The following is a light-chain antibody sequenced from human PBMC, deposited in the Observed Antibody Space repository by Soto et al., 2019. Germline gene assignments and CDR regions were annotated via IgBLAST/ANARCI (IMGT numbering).Light chain of an antibody. CDR3: QQYGSSPPIT. J-gene: IGKJ5*01. V-gene: IGKV3-20*01. Sequence: RVMTQSPATLSVSPGGSATLSCLASHSISSNLAWYQQKPGQAPRLLIYGASSRATGIPDRFSGSGSGTDFTLTISRLEPEDFAVYYCQQYGSSPPITFGQGTRLEIK. CDR2: GAS. CDR1: HSISSN.